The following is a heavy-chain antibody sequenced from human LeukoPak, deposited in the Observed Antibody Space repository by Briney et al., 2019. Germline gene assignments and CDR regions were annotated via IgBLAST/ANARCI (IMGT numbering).Heavy chain of an antibody. CDR3: ARDQREDYYYYMDV. CDR1: GFTFSSYA. V-gene: IGHV3-21*01. CDR2: ISSSSSYI. Sequence: GGSPRLSCAASGFTFSSYAMNWVRQAPGKGLEWVSSISSSSSYIYYADSVKGRFTISRDNAKNTLYLQMNSLRAEDTAVYYCARDQREDYYYYMDVWGKGTTVTVSS. J-gene: IGHJ6*03.